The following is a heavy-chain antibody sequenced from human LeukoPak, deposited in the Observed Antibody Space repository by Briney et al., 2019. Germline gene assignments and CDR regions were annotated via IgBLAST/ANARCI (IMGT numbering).Heavy chain of an antibody. CDR1: GYTFTSYY. V-gene: IGHV1-46*01. J-gene: IGHJ4*02. CDR3: ARDSGDSSGYCPHYFDY. CDR2: INPSGGST. Sequence: ASVKVSCKASGYTFTSYYMHWVRQAPGQGLEWMGIINPSGGSTSYAQKFQGRVTMTRDTSTSTVYMELSSLRSEDTAVYYCARDSGDSSGYCPHYFDYWGQGTLVTVSS. D-gene: IGHD3-22*01.